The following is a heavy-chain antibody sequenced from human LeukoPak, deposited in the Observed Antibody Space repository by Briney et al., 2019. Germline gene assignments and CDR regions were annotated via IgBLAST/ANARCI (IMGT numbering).Heavy chain of an antibody. D-gene: IGHD6-19*01. CDR1: GGSFSGYY. CDR2: INHSGST. Sequence: KASETLSLTCAVYGGSFSGYYWSWIRQPPGKGLEWIGEINHSGSTNYNPFLKSRVTISVDTSKNQFSLKLSSVTAADTAVYYCARGYSSGWFDYWGQGTLVTVSS. V-gene: IGHV4-34*01. J-gene: IGHJ4*02. CDR3: ARGYSSGWFDY.